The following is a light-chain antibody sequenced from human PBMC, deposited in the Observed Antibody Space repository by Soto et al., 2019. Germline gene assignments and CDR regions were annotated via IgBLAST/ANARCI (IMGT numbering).Light chain of an antibody. J-gene: IGKJ2*01. V-gene: IGKV3-20*01. CDR1: RSVSSRY. CDR2: GAS. Sequence: EIVLTQSPGTLSLSPGVRATLSCRASRSVSSRYFAWYQQKPGQAPRLLIYGASSRATGIPDKFSGSGSGTDFTLTICRLEPEDFAVYFCHQYGYSPNTFGQGTKLEIK. CDR3: HQYGYSPNT.